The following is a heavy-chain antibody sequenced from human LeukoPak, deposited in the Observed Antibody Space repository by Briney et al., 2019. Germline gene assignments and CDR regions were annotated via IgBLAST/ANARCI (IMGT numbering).Heavy chain of an antibody. D-gene: IGHD3-3*01. J-gene: IGHJ5*02. V-gene: IGHV4-34*01. CDR1: GGSFSGYY. Sequence: SETLSLTCAVYGGSFSGYYWSWIRQPPGKGLEWIGEINHSGSTNYNPSLKSRVTISVDTSKNQFSLKLSSVTAADTAVYYCARGKITIFGVVISSDWFDPWGQGTLVTVSS. CDR2: INHSGST. CDR3: ARGKITIFGVVISSDWFDP.